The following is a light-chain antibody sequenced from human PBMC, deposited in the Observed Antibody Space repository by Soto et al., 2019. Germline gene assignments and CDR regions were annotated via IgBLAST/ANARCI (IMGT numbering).Light chain of an antibody. Sequence: IELMQAPGTLSLTPGERATLSCRASQSITSSYLAWYQQKPGQAPRLLIYGASSRATGIPDRFSGSGSGTDFTLTISRLEPEDFAVYYCQQYGSSPKTFGQGTKVDIK. V-gene: IGKV3-20*01. CDR1: QSITSSY. CDR3: QQYGSSPKT. CDR2: GAS. J-gene: IGKJ1*01.